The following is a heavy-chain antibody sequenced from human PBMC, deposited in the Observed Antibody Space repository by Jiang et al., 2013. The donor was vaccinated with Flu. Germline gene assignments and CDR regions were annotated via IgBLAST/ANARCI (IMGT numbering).Heavy chain of an antibody. D-gene: IGHD6-19*01. V-gene: IGHV1-69*01. CDR3: ARTLPPMPVGGAGARFFDY. J-gene: IGHJ4*02. CDR1: GETFTTYS. CDR2: ITPIFGTT. Sequence: SGAEVKKPGSSLKVSCKTSGETFTTYSINWVRQAPGQGLEWVGGITPIFGTTDYAQKFQGRLSITADESTTTAYMELSGLTSDDTAFYYCARTLPPMPVGGAGARFFDYWGQG.